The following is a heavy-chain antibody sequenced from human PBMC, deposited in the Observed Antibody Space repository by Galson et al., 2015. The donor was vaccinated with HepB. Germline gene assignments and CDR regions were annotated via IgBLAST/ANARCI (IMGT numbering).Heavy chain of an antibody. V-gene: IGHV3-7*03. CDR3: ARTGTWYKDGGYYFDY. CDR1: EFTFSNFW. J-gene: IGHJ4*01. D-gene: IGHD6-13*01. CDR2: IKEDGSET. Sequence: SLRLSCAASEFTFSNFWMNWVRQAPGKGLEWVANIKEDGSETYYVDSVRGRFTISRDNAKNSLYLQMTSLRVEDTAVYYCARTGTWYKDGGYYFDYWGQEPWSPSPQ.